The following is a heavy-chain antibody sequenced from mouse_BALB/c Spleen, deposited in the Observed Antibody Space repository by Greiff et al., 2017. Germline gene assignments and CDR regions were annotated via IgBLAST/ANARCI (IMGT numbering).Heavy chain of an antibody. CDR1: GFNIKDTY. J-gene: IGHJ4*01. CDR2: IDPANGNT. Sequence: EVKLMESGAELVKPGASVKLSCTASGFNIKDTYMHWVKQRPEQGLEWIGRIDPANGNTKYDPKFQGKATITTDTSSNTAYLQLSSLTSEDTAVYYCARADYDYDSYAMDYWGQGTSVTVSS. D-gene: IGHD2-4*01. CDR3: ARADYDYDSYAMDY. V-gene: IGHV14-3*02.